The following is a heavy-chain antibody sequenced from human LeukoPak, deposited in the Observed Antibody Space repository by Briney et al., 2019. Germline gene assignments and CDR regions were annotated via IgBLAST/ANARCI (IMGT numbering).Heavy chain of an antibody. V-gene: IGHV3-7*01. CDR1: GFTFSSYW. Sequence: GGSLRLSCAASGFTFSSYWMSWVRQAPGKGLEWVANIKQDGSEKYYVDSVKGRFTISRDNSKNTLYLQMNSLRAEDTAVYFCAKDSSSSWFGGDSKWGQGTLVTVSS. J-gene: IGHJ4*02. CDR3: AKDSSSSWFGGDSK. CDR2: IKQDGSEK. D-gene: IGHD6-13*01.